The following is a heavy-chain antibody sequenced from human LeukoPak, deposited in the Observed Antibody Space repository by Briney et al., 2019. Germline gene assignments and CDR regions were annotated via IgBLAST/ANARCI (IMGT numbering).Heavy chain of an antibody. V-gene: IGHV3-9*01. CDR2: ISWNSGSI. Sequence: GGSLRLSCAASGFTFDDYAMHWVRQAPGKGLEWVSGISWNSGSIGYADSVKGRFTISRDNAKNSLYLQMNSLRAEDTALYYCAKGPGDSSGYYVYFDYWGQGTLVTVSS. CDR1: GFTFDDYA. J-gene: IGHJ4*02. CDR3: AKGPGDSSGYYVYFDY. D-gene: IGHD3-22*01.